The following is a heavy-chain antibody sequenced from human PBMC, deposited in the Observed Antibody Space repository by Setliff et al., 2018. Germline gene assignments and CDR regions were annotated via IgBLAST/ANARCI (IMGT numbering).Heavy chain of an antibody. V-gene: IGHV4-34*01. CDR1: GGSFSGYY. D-gene: IGHD3-22*01. CDR2: INHSGST. CDR3: ARESRYYYDNLGTLDY. Sequence: PSETLSLTCAVYGGSFSGYYWSWIRQPPGKGLEWIGEINHSGSTYYNPSLKSRVTISVDTSKNQFSLKLSSVTAADTAVYYCARESRYYYDNLGTLDYWGQGTLVTVSS. J-gene: IGHJ4*02.